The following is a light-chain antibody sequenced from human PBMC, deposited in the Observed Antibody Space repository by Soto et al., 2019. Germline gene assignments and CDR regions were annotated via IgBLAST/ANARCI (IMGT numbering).Light chain of an antibody. CDR2: GAS. Sequence: EIVLTQSPGTLSLSPGERATLSCRAIQSVSSSYLAWYQQKPGQAPRLLIYGASSRATGIPDRFSGSGSGTDFTLTISSLQSEDFAVYYCQQYNKWPPITFGQGTRLENK. J-gene: IGKJ5*01. CDR3: QQYNKWPPIT. CDR1: QSVSSSY. V-gene: IGKV3-20*01.